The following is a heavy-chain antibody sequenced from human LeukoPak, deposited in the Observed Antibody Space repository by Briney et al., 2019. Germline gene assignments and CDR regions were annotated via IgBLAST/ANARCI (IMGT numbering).Heavy chain of an antibody. D-gene: IGHD1-26*01. Sequence: SCKASGYTFTSYGISWVRQAPGKGLEWVSAISGSGGSTYYADSVKGRFTISRDNSKNTLYLQMNSLRAEDTAVYYCAKGAIQIGSNVDYWGQGTLVTVSS. CDR1: GYTFTSYG. J-gene: IGHJ4*02. CDR2: ISGSGGST. V-gene: IGHV3-23*01. CDR3: AKGAIQIGSNVDY.